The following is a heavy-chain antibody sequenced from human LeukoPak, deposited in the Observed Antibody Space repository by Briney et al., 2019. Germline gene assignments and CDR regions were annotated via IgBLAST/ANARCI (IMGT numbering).Heavy chain of an antibody. V-gene: IGHV1-18*01. D-gene: IGHD3-3*01. CDR2: ISAYNGNT. Sequence: GASVKVSCKASGYTFTSYGISWVRQAPGQGLGWMGWISAYNGNTNHAQKLQGRVTMTTDTSTSTAYMELRSLRSDDTAVYYCARDPTITIFGVVTYNWFDPWGQGTLVTVSS. CDR3: ARDPTITIFGVVTYNWFDP. CDR1: GYTFTSYG. J-gene: IGHJ5*02.